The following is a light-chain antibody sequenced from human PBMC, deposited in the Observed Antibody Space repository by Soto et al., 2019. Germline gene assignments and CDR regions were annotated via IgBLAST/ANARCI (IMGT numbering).Light chain of an antibody. CDR3: QQYGSSPIT. CDR2: GAS. CDR1: QSVSSSY. Sequence: IVWTQAPGALSLSPGETATLSCRASQSVSSSYLAWYQQKPGQAPRLLIYGASSRATGIPDRFSGSGSGTDFPLTIGRLEPEAFAVYYCQQYGSSPITFGQGTRLE. V-gene: IGKV3-20*01. J-gene: IGKJ5*01.